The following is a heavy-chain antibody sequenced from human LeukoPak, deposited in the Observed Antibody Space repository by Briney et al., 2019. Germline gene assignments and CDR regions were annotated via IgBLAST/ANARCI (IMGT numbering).Heavy chain of an antibody. D-gene: IGHD1-26*01. CDR3: AKAGVVGATGGVDY. CDR1: GFTFSSYG. J-gene: IGHJ4*02. V-gene: IGHV3-30*18. CDR2: ISYDGSNK. Sequence: GGSLRLSCAASGFTFSSYGMHWVRQAPGKGLEWVAVISYDGSNKYYADSVKGRFTISRDNSKNTLYLQMNSLRAEDTAVCYCAKAGVVGATGGVDYWGQGTLVTVSS.